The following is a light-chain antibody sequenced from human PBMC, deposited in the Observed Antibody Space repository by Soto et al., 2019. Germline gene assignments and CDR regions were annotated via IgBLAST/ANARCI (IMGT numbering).Light chain of an antibody. V-gene: IGKV1-13*02. CDR3: QQLKTYPFT. CDR2: DAS. Sequence: AIQLTQSPSSLSASVGDRVSITCRASQGISSALAWYQHKPGKAPKILIYDASSLQSGVSSRFSGSESGTECTLTISSLQPEAFATYYCQQLKTYPFTVGQGTRLEIK. CDR1: QGISSA. J-gene: IGKJ5*01.